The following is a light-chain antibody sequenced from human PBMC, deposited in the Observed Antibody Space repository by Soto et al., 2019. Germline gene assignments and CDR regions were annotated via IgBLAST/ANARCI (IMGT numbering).Light chain of an antibody. CDR3: QMYNSYSGT. J-gene: IGKJ1*01. V-gene: IGKV1-5*01. Sequence: DIQMTQSPSTLSASVGDRVTITCRASQTITRRMAWYQQKPGKAPKLLIYDASTLESGVPSRFSGRRFGTEFTLTISRLQTDDFATYYCQMYNSYSGTFGQGTKVDIK. CDR2: DAS. CDR1: QTITRR.